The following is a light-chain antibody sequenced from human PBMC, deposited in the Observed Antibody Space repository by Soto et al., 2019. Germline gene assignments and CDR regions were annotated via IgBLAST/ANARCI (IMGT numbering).Light chain of an antibody. J-gene: IGLJ3*02. V-gene: IGLV1-40*01. CDR2: GNN. CDR1: TSNIGDYD. Sequence: QSVLTQPPSVSGAPGQRVTISCAGSTSNIGDYDVHWYQQLPGTAPKLLIYGNNNRPSGVPDRFSGSKSGTSASLAITGLQSEDEADYYCQAYDRSQSGSVFGGGPKLTVL. CDR3: QAYDRSQSGSV.